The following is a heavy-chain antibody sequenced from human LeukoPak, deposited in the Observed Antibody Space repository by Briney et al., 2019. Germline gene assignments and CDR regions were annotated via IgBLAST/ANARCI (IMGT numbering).Heavy chain of an antibody. D-gene: IGHD2-15*01. CDR2: IYYSGSI. Sequence: SETLSLTCTVSGGSISSYYWSWIRQPPGKGLGWIGYIYYSGSINYNPSLESRVTISVDTSKNQFSLKLSSVTAADTAVYYCARGYAAPDAFDIWGQGTMVTVSS. V-gene: IGHV4-59*01. CDR3: ARGYAAPDAFDI. CDR1: GGSISSYY. J-gene: IGHJ3*02.